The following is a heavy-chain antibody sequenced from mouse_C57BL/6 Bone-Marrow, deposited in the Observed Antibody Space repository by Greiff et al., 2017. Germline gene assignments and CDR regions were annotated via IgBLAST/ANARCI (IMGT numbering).Heavy chain of an antibody. J-gene: IGHJ1*03. V-gene: IGHV8-12*01. CDR3: ARLYWYFDV. CDR2: IYWDDDK. CDR1: GFSLSTSGMG. Sequence: QVTLKESGPGILQSSQTLSLTCSFSGFSLSTSGMGVSWIRQPSGKGLEWLAHIYWDDDKRYNPSLKSRLTISKDTSRNQVFLKLTSVDTADTATYYGARLYWYFDVWGTGTTVTVSS.